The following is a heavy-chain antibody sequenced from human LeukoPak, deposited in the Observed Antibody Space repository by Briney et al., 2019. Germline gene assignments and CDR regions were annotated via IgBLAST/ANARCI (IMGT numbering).Heavy chain of an antibody. CDR3: ARHPGRIWDSSGYYHWTGDYFDY. D-gene: IGHD3-22*01. CDR2: IIPIFGTA. J-gene: IGHJ4*02. CDR1: GGTFSSYA. V-gene: IGHV1-69*13. Sequence: GVSVKVSCKASGGTFSSYAISWVRQAPGQGLEWMGGIIPIFGTANYAQKFQGRVTITADESTSTAYMELSSLRSEDTAVYYCARHPGRIWDSSGYYHWTGDYFDYWGQGTLVTVSS.